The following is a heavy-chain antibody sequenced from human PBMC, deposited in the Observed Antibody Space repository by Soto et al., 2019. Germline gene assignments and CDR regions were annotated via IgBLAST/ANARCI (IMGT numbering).Heavy chain of an antibody. V-gene: IGHV1-18*01. J-gene: IGHJ4*02. CDR3: ARDPLPAPEGSGWYHY. CDR2: ISAYNGNT. CDR1: GYIFTSYG. D-gene: IGHD6-19*01. Sequence: ASVKVSCKASGYIFTSYGISWVRQAPGQGLEWMGWISAYNGNTNYAQKLQGRVTMTTDTSTSTAYMELRSLRSDDTAVYYCARDPLPAPEGSGWYHYWGQGTLVTVSS.